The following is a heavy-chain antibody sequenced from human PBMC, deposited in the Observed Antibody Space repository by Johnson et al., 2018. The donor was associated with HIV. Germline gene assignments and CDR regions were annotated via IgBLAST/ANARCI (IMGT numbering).Heavy chain of an antibody. D-gene: IGHD1-1*01. V-gene: IGHV3-30*02. Sequence: QVQLVESGGGVAQPGGSLRLSCVASGFTFSSYGMHWVRQAPGKGLEWVAFIRHDGSKKYYADSVKGRFTISRDNAKNSLYLQMNSLRAEDTALYYWAKGRRTTGTTSGNDAFDIWGQGTMVTVSS. J-gene: IGHJ3*02. CDR1: GFTFSSYG. CDR2: IRHDGSKK. CDR3: AKGRRTTGTTSGNDAFDI.